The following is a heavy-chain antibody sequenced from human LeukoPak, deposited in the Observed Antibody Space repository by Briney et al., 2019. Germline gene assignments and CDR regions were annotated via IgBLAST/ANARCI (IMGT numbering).Heavy chain of an antibody. D-gene: IGHD2-21*02. V-gene: IGHV4-31*03. CDR3: ARMGPSDCGGDCYYNWFDP. J-gene: IGHJ5*02. CDR1: GGSISSGGYY. CDR2: IYYSGST. Sequence: SETLSLTCTVSGGSISSGGYYWSWIRRHPGQGLEWIGYIYYSGSTYYNPSLKSRVTISVDTSKNQFSLKLSSVTAADTAVYYCARMGPSDCGGDCYYNWFDPWGQGTLVTVSS.